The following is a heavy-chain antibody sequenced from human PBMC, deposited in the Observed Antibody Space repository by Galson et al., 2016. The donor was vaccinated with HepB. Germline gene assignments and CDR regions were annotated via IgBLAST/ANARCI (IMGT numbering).Heavy chain of an antibody. D-gene: IGHD5-18*01. CDR1: GFNFRSYW. V-gene: IGHV3-7*03. J-gene: IGHJ6*02. Sequence: SLRLSCASSGFNFRSYWMTWVRQAPGKGLEWVANIKQDGSAEYYVDSVKGRFTISRDNAKSSLYLQMNSLRAEDAAVCYCTRDEGGGYSYGKLWGQGTTVTVSS. CDR2: IKQDGSAE. CDR3: TRDEGGGYSYGKL.